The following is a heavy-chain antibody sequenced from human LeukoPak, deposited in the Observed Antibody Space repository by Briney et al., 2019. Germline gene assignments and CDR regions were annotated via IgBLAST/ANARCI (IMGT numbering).Heavy chain of an antibody. CDR2: MNPNSGNT. CDR1: GYTFTSYD. CDR3: ARGKRGYSYGRQKSYFDY. V-gene: IGHV1-8*01. D-gene: IGHD5-18*01. Sequence: ASVKVSCKASGYTFTSYDINWVRQATGQGLEWMGWMNPNSGNTGYAQKFQGRVTMTRNTSISTAYMELSSLGSEDTAVYYCARGKRGYSYGRQKSYFDYWGQGTLVTVSS. J-gene: IGHJ4*02.